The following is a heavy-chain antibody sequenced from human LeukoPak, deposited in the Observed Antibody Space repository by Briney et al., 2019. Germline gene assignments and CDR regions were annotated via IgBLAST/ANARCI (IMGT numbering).Heavy chain of an antibody. CDR2: ISDSDGST. D-gene: IGHD7-27*01. V-gene: IGHV3-23*01. Sequence: GGSLRLSCAXSRLSFTTYAMTWVRQAPGKGLEWVSTISDSDGSTFYADSVKGRFTISRDSSKHTAFLQMKSLRAEDTAIYFCAMGTYFDYWGQGTLVTVS. J-gene: IGHJ4*02. CDR1: RLSFTTYA. CDR3: AMGTYFDY.